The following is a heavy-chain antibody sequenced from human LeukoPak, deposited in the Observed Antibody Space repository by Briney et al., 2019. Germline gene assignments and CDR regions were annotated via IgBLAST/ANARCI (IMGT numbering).Heavy chain of an antibody. D-gene: IGHD3-9*01. CDR2: INWNGDNT. CDR3: ARGFDGNLDY. V-gene: IGHV3-20*04. Sequence: QSGGSLRLSCAASGFTFDDYGMSWVRQAPGKGLEWVSGINWNGDNTDYADSVKGRFTISRDSAKNSLYLQMNSLRAEDTALYYCARGFDGNLDYWGQGTLVTVSP. J-gene: IGHJ4*02. CDR1: GFTFDDYG.